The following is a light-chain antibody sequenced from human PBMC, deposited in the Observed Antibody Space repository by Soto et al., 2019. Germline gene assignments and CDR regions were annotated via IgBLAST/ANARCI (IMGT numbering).Light chain of an antibody. V-gene: IGLV4-69*01. J-gene: IGLJ2*01. CDR2: VHSDGSH. Sequence: QLVLTQSPSASASLGASVKITCRLRSGHNRYAIAWHQQRPEKGPRYLMKVHSDGSHSKGDGIPDRFSGSISGSEHYLSISSLQSEDESDYYCQTWGTGLVVFGGGTKVTVL. CDR1: SGHNRYA. CDR3: QTWGTGLVV.